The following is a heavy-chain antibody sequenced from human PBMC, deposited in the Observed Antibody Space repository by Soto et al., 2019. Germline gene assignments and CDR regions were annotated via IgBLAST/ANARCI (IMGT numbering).Heavy chain of an antibody. J-gene: IGHJ5*02. D-gene: IGHD6-13*01. CDR1: GFTFSNYA. Sequence: GSLRLSFAASGFTFSNYAMTWVLPSPLKGLEWVSGISGSGSSIYYADSVKGRFTISRDNSKNTLYLQMNSLRAEDTAVYYCAKGGDSSSWKNWFDPWGQGTLVTVSS. V-gene: IGHV3-23*01. CDR3: AKGGDSSSWKNWFDP. CDR2: ISGSGSSI.